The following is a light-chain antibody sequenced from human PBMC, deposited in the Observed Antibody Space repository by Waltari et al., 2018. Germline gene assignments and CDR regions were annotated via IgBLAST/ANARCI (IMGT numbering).Light chain of an antibody. J-gene: IGKJ1*01. CDR1: QSVSRT. V-gene: IGKV3-20*01. Sequence: IVLTQSPGTLSLSPGESATLSCRASQSVSRTLAWYQQKPCQAPSLLIYAASTRAPGIPDRFSGSGSGTDFSLTISRLEPEDFAVYYCQHYVRLPATFGQGTKVEIK. CDR3: QHYVRLPAT. CDR2: AAS.